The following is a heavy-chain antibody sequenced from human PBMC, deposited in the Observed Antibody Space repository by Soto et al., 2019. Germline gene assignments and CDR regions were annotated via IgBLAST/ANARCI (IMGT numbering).Heavy chain of an antibody. CDR2: IYHSVST. CDR1: GYSISIGYY. J-gene: IGHJ4*02. D-gene: IGHD1-7*01. V-gene: IGHV4-38-2*01. CDR3: ARSSTGTSPDPYYFDY. Sequence: AEPLSLTCSVSGYSISIGYYWGWILHPPLKGLEWIGSIYHSVSTYYNPSLKSRFTISVDTSKNQFSLKLSSVTAADTAVYYCARSSTGTSPDPYYFDYWGQGNLVTVSS.